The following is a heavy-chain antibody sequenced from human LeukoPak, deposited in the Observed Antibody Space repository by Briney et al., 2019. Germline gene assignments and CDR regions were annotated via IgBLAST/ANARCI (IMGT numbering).Heavy chain of an antibody. CDR1: GYTFTGYY. Sequence: GASVKVSCKTSGYTFTGYYIHWVRQAPGQGLEWMGWINPKSGGTNYAQRFQDTVTMTRDSSISTVYMELSRLRSDDTAVYYCARAYGLDSSSSSFDPWGQGTLVTVSS. CDR3: ARAYGLDSSSSSFDP. CDR2: INPKSGGT. V-gene: IGHV1-2*02. D-gene: IGHD6-6*01. J-gene: IGHJ5*02.